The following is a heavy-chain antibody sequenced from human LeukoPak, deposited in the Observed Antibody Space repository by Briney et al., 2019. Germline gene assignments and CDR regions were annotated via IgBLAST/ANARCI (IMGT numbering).Heavy chain of an antibody. CDR3: ARVAYYGSGSSPDY. Sequence: SSVKVSCKASGGTFSSYAISWVRQAPGQGLEWMGGIIPIFGTANYAQKLQGRVTITADKSTSTAYMELSSLRSEDTAVYYCARVAYYGSGSSPDYWGQGTLVTVSS. D-gene: IGHD3-10*01. CDR2: IIPIFGTA. V-gene: IGHV1-69*06. CDR1: GGTFSSYA. J-gene: IGHJ4*02.